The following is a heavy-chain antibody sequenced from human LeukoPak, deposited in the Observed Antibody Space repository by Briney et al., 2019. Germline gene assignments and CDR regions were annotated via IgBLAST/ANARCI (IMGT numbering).Heavy chain of an antibody. CDR3: ARLVVVAATLRSRWFDP. Sequence: GESLKISCKGSGYSFTGYWIGWVRQMPGKGLEWMGIIYPGDSDTRYSPSFQGQVTISADKSISTAYLQWSSLKASDTATYYCARLVVVAATLRSRWFDPWGQGTLVTVSS. V-gene: IGHV5-51*01. D-gene: IGHD2-15*01. CDR2: IYPGDSDT. J-gene: IGHJ5*02. CDR1: GYSFTGYW.